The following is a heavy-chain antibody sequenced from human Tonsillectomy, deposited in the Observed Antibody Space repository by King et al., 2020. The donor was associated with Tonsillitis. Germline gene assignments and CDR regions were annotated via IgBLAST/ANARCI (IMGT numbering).Heavy chain of an antibody. D-gene: IGHD2-15*01. CDR3: AKEEVVDAYYYYYGMDV. Sequence: VQLVESGGGVVQPGRSLRLSCAASGFTFSSYGMHWVRQAPGKGLEWVAVISYDGSNKYYADSVKGRFTISRDNSKNTLYLQMNSLRAEDTAVYYCAKEEVVDAYYYYYGMDVWGQGTTVTVSS. J-gene: IGHJ6*02. CDR2: ISYDGSNK. V-gene: IGHV3-30*18. CDR1: GFTFSSYG.